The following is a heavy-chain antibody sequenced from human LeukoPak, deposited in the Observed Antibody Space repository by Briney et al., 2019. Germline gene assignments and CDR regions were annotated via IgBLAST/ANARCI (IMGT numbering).Heavy chain of an antibody. CDR3: AKGTLDSSWYYRYYYMDV. CDR2: ISGSGSST. J-gene: IGHJ6*03. Sequence: PGGSLRLSCAASGFTFSSYDMSWVRQAPGKGLEWVSAISGSGSSTYYADSIMGRFTNSRNNSQNTLYLQMNILRAEDTAVYYCAKGTLDSSWYYRYYYMDVWGKGTTVTVSS. V-gene: IGHV3-23*01. CDR1: GFTFSSYD. D-gene: IGHD6-13*01.